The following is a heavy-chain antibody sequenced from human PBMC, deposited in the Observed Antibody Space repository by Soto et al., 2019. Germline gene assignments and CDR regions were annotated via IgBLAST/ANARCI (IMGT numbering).Heavy chain of an antibody. V-gene: IGHV3-53*01. J-gene: IGHJ4*02. CDR1: GFTVSSNY. CDR3: ASKYYYDSSGYYI. D-gene: IGHD3-22*01. CDR2: IYSGGST. Sequence: GGSLRLSCAASGFTVSSNYMSWVRQAPGKGLEWVSVIYSGGSTYYADSVKGRFTISRDNSKNTLYLQMNSLRAEDTAVYYCASKYYYDSSGYYIWGQGTLVTVSS.